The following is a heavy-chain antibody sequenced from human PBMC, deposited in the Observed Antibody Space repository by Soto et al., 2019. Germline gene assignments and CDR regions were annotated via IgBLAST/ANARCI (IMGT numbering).Heavy chain of an antibody. V-gene: IGHV1-3*01. J-gene: IGHJ5*02. D-gene: IGHD6-13*01. CDR1: GYTFTSYG. CDR3: VRRHVSATGIDWFDP. Sequence: ASVKVSCKASGYTFTSYGIHWVRQAPGQRLEWMGWINAANGDTKYSPKFQGRVAITRDTSASTAYMELSSLRSEDTAVYYCVRRHVSATGIDWFDPWGQGTLVTAPQ. CDR2: INAANGDT.